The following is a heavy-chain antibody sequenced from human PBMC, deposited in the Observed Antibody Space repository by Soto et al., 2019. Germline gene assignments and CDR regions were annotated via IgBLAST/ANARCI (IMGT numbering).Heavy chain of an antibody. V-gene: IGHV1-2*04. CDR3: ARVGFLGYCISTSCSPHLYHYYGMAV. D-gene: IGHD2-2*01. CDR1: GYTFTGYY. Sequence: ASVKVSCKASGYTFTGYYMHWVRQAPGQGLEWMGWINPNSGGTNYAQKFQGWVTMTRDTSISTAYMELSRLRSDDTAVYYCARVGFLGYCISTSCSPHLYHYYGMAVWGQGTTVTVSS. J-gene: IGHJ6*02. CDR2: INPNSGGT.